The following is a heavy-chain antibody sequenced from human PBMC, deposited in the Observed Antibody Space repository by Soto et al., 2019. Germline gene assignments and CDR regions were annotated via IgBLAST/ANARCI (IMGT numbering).Heavy chain of an antibody. CDR1: GFTFSDFS. CDR2: ISSGGTYT. J-gene: IGHJ3*01. V-gene: IGHV3-21*01. D-gene: IGHD2-2*01. CDR3: ASRYCSSTNCYAFDV. Sequence: EVQLVESGGGLVKPGGSLRLSCAASGFTFSDFSMNWVRRAPGKGLEWVSSISSGGTYTYYADSVKGRFTISRDNAKNSLYLQMNSLRAEDSAVYYCASRYCSSTNCYAFDVWGQGTMVTVSS.